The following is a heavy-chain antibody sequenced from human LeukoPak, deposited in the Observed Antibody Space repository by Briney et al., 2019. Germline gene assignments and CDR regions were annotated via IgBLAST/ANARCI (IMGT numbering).Heavy chain of an antibody. J-gene: IGHJ2*01. CDR1: GGPSSGYY. V-gene: IGHV4-34*01. CDR3: ARWQQWPRTRWYFDL. Sequence: SETLSLTCAVYGGPSSGYYWSWIRQPPGKGLEWIGEINHSGSTNYNPSLKSRVTISVDTSKNQFSLKLSSVTAADTAVYYCARWQQWPRTRWYFDLWGRGTLVTVSS. CDR2: INHSGST. D-gene: IGHD6-19*01.